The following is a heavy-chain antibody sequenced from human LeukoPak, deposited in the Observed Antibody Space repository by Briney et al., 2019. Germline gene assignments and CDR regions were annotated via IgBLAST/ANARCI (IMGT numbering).Heavy chain of an antibody. J-gene: IGHJ4*02. D-gene: IGHD5-12*01. V-gene: IGHV4-34*01. CDR3: ARDFSGYDLKYYFDY. CDR1: GGSFSGYY. Sequence: SETLSLTCAVYGGSFSGYYWSWIRQPPGKGLEWIGEINHSGSTNYNPSLKSRVTISVDTSKNQFSLKLSSVTAADTAVYYCARDFSGYDLKYYFDYWGQGTLVTVSS. CDR2: INHSGST.